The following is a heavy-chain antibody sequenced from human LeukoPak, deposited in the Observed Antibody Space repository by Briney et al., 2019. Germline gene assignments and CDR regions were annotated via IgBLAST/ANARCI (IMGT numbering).Heavy chain of an antibody. D-gene: IGHD6-19*01. CDR1: GFTSSGYA. V-gene: IGHV3-23*01. CDR2: VSSSGAGT. CDR3: AKDRPTNTRFLYSSGRGGFDY. Sequence: PGGSLRLSCAASGFTSSGYAMSWVRQAPGKGLEWVSTVSSSGAGTYYADSVKGRFTISRDNSKYTLSLQMSSLRAEDTAVYYCAKDRPTNTRFLYSSGRGGFDYWGQGTLVTVSS. J-gene: IGHJ4*02.